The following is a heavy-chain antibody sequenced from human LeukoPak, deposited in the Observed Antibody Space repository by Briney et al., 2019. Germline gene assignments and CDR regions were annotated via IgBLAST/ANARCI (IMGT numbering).Heavy chain of an antibody. D-gene: IGHD6-6*01. Sequence: PSETLSLTCTVSGGSISSSSYYWGWIRQPPGKGLEWIGSIYYSGSTYYNPSLKSRVTISVDTSKNQFSLKLSSVTAADTAVYYCAREPKQLGGAFDIWGQGTMVTVSS. CDR3: AREPKQLGGAFDI. CDR1: GGSISSSSYY. CDR2: IYYSGST. J-gene: IGHJ3*02. V-gene: IGHV4-39*07.